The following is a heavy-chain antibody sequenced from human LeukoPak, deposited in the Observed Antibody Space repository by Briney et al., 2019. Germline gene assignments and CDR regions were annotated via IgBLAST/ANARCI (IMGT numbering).Heavy chain of an antibody. Sequence: SETLSLTCTVSGGSITSGDYYWNWVRQPPGKGLEWIGNLNFRGSLFYHPSLKSRVTMSADPSQNQFSLRLMSVTAADTAVYYCATRTYRAHFDHWGQGTLVTVSS. D-gene: IGHD4/OR15-4a*01. V-gene: IGHV4-39*01. CDR3: ATRTYRAHFDH. J-gene: IGHJ4*02. CDR1: GGSITSGDYY. CDR2: LNFRGSL.